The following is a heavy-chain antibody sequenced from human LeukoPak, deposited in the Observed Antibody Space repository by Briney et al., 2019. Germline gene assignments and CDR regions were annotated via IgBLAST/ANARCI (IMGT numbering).Heavy chain of an antibody. CDR1: GSRFTSYW. J-gene: IGHJ4*02. D-gene: IGHD5-12*01. Sequence: GESLKISCTGSGSRFTSYWIGWGRQMPGKGLEGMGIIYPGDSDTRYSPSFQGQVTISADRSTRTAYLQWTSLQASDTAIYYCARSCASGSCYYFDYWGQGSLVTVSS. V-gene: IGHV5-51*01. CDR2: IYPGDSDT. CDR3: ARSCASGSCYYFDY.